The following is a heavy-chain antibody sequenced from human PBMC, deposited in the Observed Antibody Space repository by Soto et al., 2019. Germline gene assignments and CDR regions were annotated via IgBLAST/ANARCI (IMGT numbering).Heavy chain of an antibody. D-gene: IGHD5-12*01. CDR1: GGSVSGYY. Sequence: QVQLQQWGAGLLKPSETLSLTCAVYGGSVSGYYWSWIRQFPGKGREWIGEINHSGSTNYTPSRKSRVTISVDTSKNQFYRKLSSVTAADTAVYYCTRGQAPERWLQLDWGQGTLVTVSS. J-gene: IGHJ4*02. CDR3: TRGQAPERWLQLD. CDR2: INHSGST. V-gene: IGHV4-34*01.